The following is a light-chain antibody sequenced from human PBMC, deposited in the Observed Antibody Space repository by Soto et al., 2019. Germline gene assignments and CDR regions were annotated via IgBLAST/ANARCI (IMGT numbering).Light chain of an antibody. CDR2: EVS. CDR1: SSDVGSYNL. Sequence: QSVLTQPASVSGSPGQSITISCTGTSSDVGSYNLVSWYQQHPGKAPKLMIYEVSKRPSGVSNRVSGSKSGNTASLTISGLRAEDEADYYCCSYAGSSTYYVFGTGTKVTVL. J-gene: IGLJ1*01. CDR3: CSYAGSSTYYV. V-gene: IGLV2-23*02.